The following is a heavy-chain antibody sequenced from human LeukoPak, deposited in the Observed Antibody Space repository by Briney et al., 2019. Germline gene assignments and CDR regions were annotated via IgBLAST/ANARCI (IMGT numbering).Heavy chain of an antibody. V-gene: IGHV3-74*01. CDR1: GFTFSTYC. Sequence: GGSLRLSCAASGFTFSTYCMHWVRQAPGKGPMWVSRICPDGTVTNYADSVKARFIISRDNARNTVYLQMNSLRDEDTAVYYCARDPPSGGFDSWGQGTLVTVSS. CDR3: ARDPPSGGFDS. J-gene: IGHJ4*02. CDR2: ICPDGTVT. D-gene: IGHD2-15*01.